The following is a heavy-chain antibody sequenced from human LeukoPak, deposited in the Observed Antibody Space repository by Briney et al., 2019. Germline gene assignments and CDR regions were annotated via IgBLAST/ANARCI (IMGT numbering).Heavy chain of an antibody. CDR2: IYSDGVT. CDR1: GFIVNSNA. Sequence: GGSLRLSCAASGFIVNSNAMSWVRQAPGKGLAWVSLIYSDGVTQYADSVKGRFTISRDNSKNTLYLQMNSLRDEDTAVYFCARDRAEGKTWVEFDPWGQGTLVTVSS. V-gene: IGHV3-66*02. CDR3: ARDRAEGKTWVEFDP. J-gene: IGHJ5*02.